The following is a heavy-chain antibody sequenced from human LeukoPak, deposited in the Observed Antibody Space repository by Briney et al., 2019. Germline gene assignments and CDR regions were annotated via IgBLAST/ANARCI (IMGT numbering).Heavy chain of an antibody. Sequence: LSLTCTVSGGSISSSSYYWGWIRQAPGKGLEWVSYISSSGSTIYYADSVKGRFTISRDNAKNSLYLQMNSLRAEDTAVYYCARDWRWLEGRGMDVWGQGTTVTVSS. CDR1: GGSISSSSYY. CDR3: ARDWRWLEGRGMDV. D-gene: IGHD5-24*01. CDR2: ISSSGSTI. J-gene: IGHJ6*02. V-gene: IGHV3-11*01.